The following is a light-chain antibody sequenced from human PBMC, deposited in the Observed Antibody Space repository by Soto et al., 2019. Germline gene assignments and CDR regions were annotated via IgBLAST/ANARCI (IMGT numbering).Light chain of an antibody. CDR2: DAS. Sequence: IGWTPSASTRSLSAKEGATRSCRASQSISNYLACYQQSPGQAPRLLIYDASNRATGITARFSGSGSGTDFTLTISSLEPEDFAVYYCQQRSNWPKTFGQGTKVDIK. J-gene: IGKJ1*01. V-gene: IGKV3-11*01. CDR3: QQRSNWPKT. CDR1: QSISNY.